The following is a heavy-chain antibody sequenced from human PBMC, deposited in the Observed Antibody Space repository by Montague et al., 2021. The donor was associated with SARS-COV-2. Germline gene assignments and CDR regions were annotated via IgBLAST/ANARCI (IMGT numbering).Heavy chain of an antibody. V-gene: IGHV4-39*07. J-gene: IGHJ2*01. D-gene: IGHD3-10*01. CDR1: GGSIGNWTYY. CDR3: AREFDGYLDL. CDR2: LYYTGGA. Sequence: SETLSLTCTVSGGSIGNWTYYWCGGRQPRGKGLELIASLYYTGGAFYKPSPMSRVIKQFDTSKNQISLTLASVTAADTAVYCCAREFDGYLDLWGRGTLVMVSS.